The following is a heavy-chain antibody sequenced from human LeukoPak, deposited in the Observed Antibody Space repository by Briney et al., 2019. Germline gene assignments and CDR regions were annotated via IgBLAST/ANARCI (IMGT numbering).Heavy chain of an antibody. Sequence: SETLSLTCAVYGGSFSGYYWSWIRQPPVKGLEWIGEINHSGSTNYNPSLKSRVTISVDTSKNQFSLKLSSVTAADTAVYYCARKYGDDGGPWGQGTLVTVSS. D-gene: IGHD4-17*01. CDR3: ARKYGDDGGP. CDR2: INHSGST. J-gene: IGHJ5*02. CDR1: GGSFSGYY. V-gene: IGHV4-34*01.